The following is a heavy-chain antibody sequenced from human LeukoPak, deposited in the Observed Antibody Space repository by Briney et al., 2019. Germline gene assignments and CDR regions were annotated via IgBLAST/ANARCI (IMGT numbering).Heavy chain of an antibody. D-gene: IGHD3-22*01. Sequence: SQTLSLTCTVTGGSISSGDYYWSWIRQPPGKGLECIGYIYYSGSTYYNPSLKSRVTISVDTSKNQFSLKLSSVTAADTAVYYCARETPYYDSSGYYPSIFDYWGQGTLVTVSS. CDR3: ARETPYYDSSGYYPSIFDY. V-gene: IGHV4-30-4*01. CDR2: IYYSGST. J-gene: IGHJ4*02. CDR1: GGSISSGDYY.